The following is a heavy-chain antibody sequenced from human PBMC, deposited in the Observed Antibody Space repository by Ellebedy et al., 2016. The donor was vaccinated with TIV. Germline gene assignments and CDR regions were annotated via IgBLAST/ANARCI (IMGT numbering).Heavy chain of an antibody. D-gene: IGHD3-16*02. V-gene: IGHV4-4*07. CDR2: IYSSGTT. Sequence: MPSETLSLTCTVSGDSISSYYWSWIRQPAGKGLEWIGRIYSSGTTTYNPSLKSRVSMSVDTSKNQFSLRLSYVTAADTAVYYCARDYRESRGFLDSWGQGTLVTVSS. J-gene: IGHJ4*02. CDR1: GDSISSYY. CDR3: ARDYRESRGFLDS.